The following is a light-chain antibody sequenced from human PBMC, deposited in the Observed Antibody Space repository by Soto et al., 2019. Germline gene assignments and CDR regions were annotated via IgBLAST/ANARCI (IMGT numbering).Light chain of an antibody. Sequence: QSALTQPAFVSGSPGQSITISCTGTSSDVGGYNYVSWYQQHPGKAPKLMIYEVSNRPSGVSNRFSGSKSGNTASLTISGLQAEDEADYYCSSYTSSSTRVFGGG. CDR3: SSYTSSSTRV. V-gene: IGLV2-14*01. CDR2: EVS. J-gene: IGLJ3*02. CDR1: SSDVGGYNY.